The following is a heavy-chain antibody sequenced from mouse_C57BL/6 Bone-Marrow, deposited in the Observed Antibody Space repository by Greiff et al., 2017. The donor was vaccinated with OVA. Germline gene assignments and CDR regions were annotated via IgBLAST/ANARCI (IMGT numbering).Heavy chain of an antibody. J-gene: IGHJ3*01. CDR1: GYAFSSSW. CDR3: ARKGGD. Sequence: QVQLQQSGPELVKPGASVKISCKASGYAFSSSWMNWVKQRPGKGLEWIGRIYPGDGDTNYNGKFKGKATLTADKSSSTAYMELRSLTSEDSAVYFCARKGGDWGQGTLVTVSA. V-gene: IGHV1-82*01. CDR2: IYPGDGDT.